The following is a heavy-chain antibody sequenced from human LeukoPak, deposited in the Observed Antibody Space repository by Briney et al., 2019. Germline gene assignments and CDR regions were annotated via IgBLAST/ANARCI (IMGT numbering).Heavy chain of an antibody. J-gene: IGHJ4*02. D-gene: IGHD3-9*01. Sequence: GGSLRLSCAASGFTFSSYGMHWVRQAPGKGLEWVAVISYDVGKKYYADSVKGRFTISRDNSKNTLYLQMNSLRAEDTAVYYCAGGVLRYFDWLPDFDYWGQGTLVTVSS. CDR2: ISYDVGKK. CDR3: AGGVLRYFDWLPDFDY. CDR1: GFTFSSYG. V-gene: IGHV3-30*03.